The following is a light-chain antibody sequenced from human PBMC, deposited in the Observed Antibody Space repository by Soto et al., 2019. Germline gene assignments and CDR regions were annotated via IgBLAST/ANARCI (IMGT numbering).Light chain of an antibody. CDR1: QSVSRS. V-gene: IGKV3-15*01. Sequence: EIVMTQSPATLSVSPGEGATLSCRASQSVSRSLAWYQQKPGQAPRLLIYGASTRATGIPARFGGSGSGTDFTLTVSSLEPEDFAIYYCQQRTNWPLTFGQGTRLEI. CDR2: GAS. J-gene: IGKJ5*01. CDR3: QQRTNWPLT.